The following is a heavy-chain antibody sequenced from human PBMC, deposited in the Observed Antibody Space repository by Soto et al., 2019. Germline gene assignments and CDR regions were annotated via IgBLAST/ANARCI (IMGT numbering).Heavy chain of an antibody. CDR3: ARDTRCSSNSCYAPHYYYYYGMDV. Sequence: ASVKVSCKASGYTFTSYYMHRVRQAPGQGLEWMGIINPSGGSTSYAQKFQGRVTMTRDTSTSTVYMDLSSLRSEDTAVYYCARDTRCSSNSCYAPHYYYYYGMDVWGQGTTVTVSS. D-gene: IGHD2-2*01. CDR1: GYTFTSYY. CDR2: INPSGGST. J-gene: IGHJ6*02. V-gene: IGHV1-46*01.